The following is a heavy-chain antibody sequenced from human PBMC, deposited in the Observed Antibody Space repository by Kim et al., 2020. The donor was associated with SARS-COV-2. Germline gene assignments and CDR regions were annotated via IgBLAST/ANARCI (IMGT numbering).Heavy chain of an antibody. J-gene: IGHJ4*02. CDR2: ISSNGGST. V-gene: IGHV3-64*01. Sequence: GGSLRLSCAASGFTFSSYAMHWVRQAPGKGLEYVSAISSNGGSTYYANSVKGRFTISRDNSKNTLYLQMGSLRAEDMAVYYCARDGVRGVIGGMGYWGQGTLVTVSS. CDR1: GFTFSSYA. CDR3: ARDGVRGVIGGMGY. D-gene: IGHD3-10*01.